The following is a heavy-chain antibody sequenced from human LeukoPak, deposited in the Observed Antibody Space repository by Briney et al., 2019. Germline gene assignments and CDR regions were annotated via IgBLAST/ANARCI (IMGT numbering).Heavy chain of an antibody. D-gene: IGHD2-21*02. V-gene: IGHV3-53*01. CDR1: GFTVINNY. CDR2: TYSDSST. Sequence: PGGSPRLSCAASGFTVINNYMSWVRQAPGKGLVWVSITYSDSSTNYADSVKGRFTLSRDTSQNTLSLQMNSLRAEDTAVYYCVRKNRDFNAAFDIWGQGTVVTVSS. CDR3: VRKNRDFNAAFDI. J-gene: IGHJ3*02.